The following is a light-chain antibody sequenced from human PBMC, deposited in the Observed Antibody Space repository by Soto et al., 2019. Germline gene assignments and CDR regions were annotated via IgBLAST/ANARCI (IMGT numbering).Light chain of an antibody. CDR3: EAWDDSLNEYV. CDR2: GNN. CDR1: SSNIGRNV. J-gene: IGLJ1*01. V-gene: IGLV1-44*01. Sequence: QSVLTQAPSVSGTPGQRVTITCSGSSSNIGRNVVNWYHHLPGTAPKLLTHGNNHRPSGVPDRFSGSKSGTSASLAISGLQPEDEADYCCEAWDDSLNEYVLGDGTKVTVL.